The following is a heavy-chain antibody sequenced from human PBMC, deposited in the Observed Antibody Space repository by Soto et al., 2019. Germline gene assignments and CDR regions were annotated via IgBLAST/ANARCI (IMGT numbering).Heavy chain of an antibody. CDR1: GDSIINGEYY. CDR3: ARDVDADFRTDFDY. D-gene: IGHD4-17*01. V-gene: IGHV4-30-4*01. CDR2: IYYSGDT. Sequence: SETLSLTCTVSGDSIINGEYYWTWIRQPPGKGLEWIGYIYYSGDTYYNPSLKSRVTLSMDTSKNQLSLRLSSVTAADTAVYYCARDVDADFRTDFDYWGRGTLVTVSS. J-gene: IGHJ4*02.